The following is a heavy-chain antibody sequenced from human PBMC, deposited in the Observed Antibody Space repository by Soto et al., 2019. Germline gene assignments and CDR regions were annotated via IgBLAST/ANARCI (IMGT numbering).Heavy chain of an antibody. CDR1: GYSFSSCW. CDR2: INPTDSDT. J-gene: IGHJ4*02. Sequence: GESLKISCEASGYSFSSCWIGWVRQMPGKGLEWMAIINPTDSDTRYSPSFRGQVTISANKSISTAYLQWSSLKASDTAMYYCARIMDYYDSSGYFDLWGQGTLVTVSS. CDR3: ARIMDYYDSSGYFDL. V-gene: IGHV5-51*06. D-gene: IGHD3-22*01.